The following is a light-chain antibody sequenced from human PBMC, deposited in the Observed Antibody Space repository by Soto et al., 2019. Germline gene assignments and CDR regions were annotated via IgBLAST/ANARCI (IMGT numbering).Light chain of an antibody. Sequence: IRRAKCASTLSGSIGARVTITCRASQTISSWLAWYQQKPGKAPKLLIYKASTLKSGVPSRFSGSGSGTEFTLTISSLQPDDFATYYCQQYNSYSPTFGQGTKVDIK. V-gene: IGKV1-5*03. CDR1: QTISSW. J-gene: IGKJ1*01. CDR3: QQYNSYSPT. CDR2: KAS.